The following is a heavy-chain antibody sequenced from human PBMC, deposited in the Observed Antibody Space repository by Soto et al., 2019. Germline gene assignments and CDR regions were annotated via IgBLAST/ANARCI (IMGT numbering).Heavy chain of an antibody. CDR2: IYYSGST. J-gene: IGHJ5*02. CDR3: ARDSRDYDILTGYYNNWFDP. CDR1: GGSIRSGGYY. Sequence: SDTLSLTCTVSGGSIRSGGYYWSWIRQHPRKGLDWIGYIYYSGSTYYNPSLKSRVTISVDTSKNQFSLKLSSVTAADTAVYYCARDSRDYDILTGYYNNWFDPWGQGTLVTVSS. D-gene: IGHD3-9*01. V-gene: IGHV4-31*03.